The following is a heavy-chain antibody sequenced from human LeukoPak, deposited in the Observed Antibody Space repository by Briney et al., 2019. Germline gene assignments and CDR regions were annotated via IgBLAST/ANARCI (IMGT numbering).Heavy chain of an antibody. CDR3: AREGSSGQDWYAFDV. CDR1: GFTFTGYY. V-gene: IGHV1-2*02. Sequence: GASVRVSCKASGFTFTGYYVQWLRQAPGQGLEWVGWMYFNSGATTYAPKFQGRVTMTRDTSISTAYMELSSLRPDDTAMYYCAREGSSGQDWYAFDVWGQETMVTVSS. J-gene: IGHJ3*01. CDR2: MYFNSGAT. D-gene: IGHD5-12*01.